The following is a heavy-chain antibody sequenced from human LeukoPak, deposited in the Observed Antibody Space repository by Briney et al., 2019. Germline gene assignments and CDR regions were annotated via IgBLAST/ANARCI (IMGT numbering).Heavy chain of an antibody. J-gene: IGHJ4*02. D-gene: IGHD3-10*01. CDR1: GFTFSNYG. CDR2: ITSGVGIT. V-gene: IGHV3-23*01. Sequence: GGSLRLSCAASGFTFSNYGMNWVRQAPGKGLEWVSIITSGVGITYYADSVKGRFTISRDNSKNTLYLQMNSLGADDTAVYYCAKGDYYDFDYWGQGTLVTVSS. CDR3: AKGDYYDFDY.